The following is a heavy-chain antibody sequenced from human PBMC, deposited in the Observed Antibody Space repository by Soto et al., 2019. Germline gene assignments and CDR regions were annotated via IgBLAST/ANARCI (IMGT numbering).Heavy chain of an antibody. CDR3: ARRAIMPTKPPDY. CDR2: IDPSDSYT. CDR1: GYSFNRFW. J-gene: IGHJ4*02. V-gene: IGHV5-10-1*01. D-gene: IGHD5-12*01. Sequence: GESLKISCKGSGYSFNRFWINWVRQKPGKGLEWIGRIDPSDSYTDYSPSFQGHVTISVDKSANTAYLQWNSLKTSDTAMYYCARRAIMPTKPPDYWGQGTQVTVSS.